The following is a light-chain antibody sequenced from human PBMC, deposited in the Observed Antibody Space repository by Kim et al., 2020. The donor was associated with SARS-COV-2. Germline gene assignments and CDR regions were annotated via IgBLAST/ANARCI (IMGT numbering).Light chain of an antibody. CDR2: SVS. CDR3: SSYTSSSTLGV. Sequence: ITNSSTGTEGDVGDYDYESSYQQHRGKATKLLIYSVSNRPAGRGNLFSGSMSGNTASLTIAGLQTEDEADYYCSSYTSSSTLGVFGGGTQLTVL. V-gene: IGLV2-14*04. CDR1: EGDVGDYDY. J-gene: IGLJ2*01.